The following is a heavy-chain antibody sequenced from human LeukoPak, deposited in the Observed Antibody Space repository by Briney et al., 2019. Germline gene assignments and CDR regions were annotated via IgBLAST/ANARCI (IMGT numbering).Heavy chain of an antibody. Sequence: ASVKLSCKASGYSFSTNWVHWVRQAPGQGLEWMGIINPSGGRTSYAQRFQGRVTMTRDMSTSTVCMELSSLRSEDTAVYYCARGCSGYCLDAFDIWGQGTMVTVSS. CDR2: INPSGGRT. V-gene: IGHV1-46*01. D-gene: IGHD3-22*01. CDR1: GYSFSTNW. CDR3: ARGCSGYCLDAFDI. J-gene: IGHJ3*02.